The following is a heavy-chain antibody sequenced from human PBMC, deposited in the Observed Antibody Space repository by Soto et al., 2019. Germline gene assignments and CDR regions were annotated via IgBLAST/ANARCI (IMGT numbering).Heavy chain of an antibody. Sequence: LSLTGTVSGGSVSSGSYYWSWIRQPPGKGLEWIGYIYYSGSTNYNPSLKSRVTISVDTSKNQFSLKLSSVTAADTAVYYCARGVEYSSSWYRSYGMDVWGQGTTVTV. V-gene: IGHV4-61*01. D-gene: IGHD6-13*01. CDR3: ARGVEYSSSWYRSYGMDV. CDR1: GGSVSSGSYY. CDR2: IYYSGST. J-gene: IGHJ6*02.